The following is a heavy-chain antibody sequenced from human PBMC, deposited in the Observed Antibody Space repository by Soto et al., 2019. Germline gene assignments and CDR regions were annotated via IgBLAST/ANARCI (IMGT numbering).Heavy chain of an antibody. CDR2: INHSGST. Sequence: QVQLQQWGAGLLKPSETLSLTCAVYGGSFSGYYWSWIRQPPGKGLEWIGEINHSGSTNYNPSLKGRVTISVDPSKNPFSLKLSSVTAADTAVYYCARMVPYYYGSGSYSYSYYYYMDVWGKGTTVTVSS. CDR3: ARMVPYYYGSGSYSYSYYYYMDV. CDR1: GGSFSGYY. V-gene: IGHV4-34*01. D-gene: IGHD3-10*01. J-gene: IGHJ6*03.